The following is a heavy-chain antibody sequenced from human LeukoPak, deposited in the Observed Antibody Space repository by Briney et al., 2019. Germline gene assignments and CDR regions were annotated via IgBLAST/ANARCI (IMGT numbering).Heavy chain of an antibody. CDR2: ISSSGSTI. CDR3: ARNIVVVPAAPYFDY. V-gene: IGHV3-11*04. CDR1: GFTFSEYY. J-gene: IGHJ4*02. Sequence: GGSLRLSCAASGFTFSEYYMRWIPRAPGKGLGWVSYISSSGSTIYYADSVKGRFTISRDNAKNSLYLQMNSLRAEDTAVYYCARNIVVVPAAPYFDYWGQGTLVTVSS. D-gene: IGHD2-2*01.